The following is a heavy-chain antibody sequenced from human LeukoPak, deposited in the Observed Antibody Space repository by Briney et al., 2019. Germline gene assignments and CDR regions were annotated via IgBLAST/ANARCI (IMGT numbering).Heavy chain of an antibody. D-gene: IGHD4-17*01. J-gene: IGHJ5*02. CDR2: IIPIFGTA. CDR3: ASGKYGLRSWFDP. V-gene: IGHV1-69*05. CDR1: GGTFNRYA. Sequence: ASVKVSCKASGGTFNRYAVTWVRQAPGQGLEWLGGIIPIFGTANYAQKFQGRVTITTDESTNTAYMELTSLTSEDTAVYYCASGKYGLRSWFDPWGQGTLVTVPP.